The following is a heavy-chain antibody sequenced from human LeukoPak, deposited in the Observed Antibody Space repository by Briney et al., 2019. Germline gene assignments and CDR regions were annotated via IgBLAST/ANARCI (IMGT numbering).Heavy chain of an antibody. J-gene: IGHJ4*02. Sequence: SVKVSCEASGGTFSSYAISWVRQAPGQGLEWMGGIIPIFGTANYAQKFQGRVTITADESTSTAYMELSSLRSEDTAVYYCASAKGIAVAEVGYFDYWGQGTLVTVSS. V-gene: IGHV1-69*13. CDR3: ASAKGIAVAEVGYFDY. CDR2: IIPIFGTA. D-gene: IGHD6-19*01. CDR1: GGTFSSYA.